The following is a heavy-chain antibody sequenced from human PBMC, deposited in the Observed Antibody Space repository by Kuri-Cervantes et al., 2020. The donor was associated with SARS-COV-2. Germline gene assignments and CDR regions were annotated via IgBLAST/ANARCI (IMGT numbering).Heavy chain of an antibody. J-gene: IGHJ4*02. CDR2: INSDSSHT. CDR1: GYTFIYSH. Sequence: GGSLRLSCAASGYTFIYSHMSWIRQAPGKGLEWVSYINSDSSHTNNAESVKGRFTISRDNAKNSLYLQMNSLRAEDTAVYYCARGYEARYSSSWYLDYWGQGTLVTVSS. V-gene: IGHV3-11*05. D-gene: IGHD6-13*01. CDR3: ARGYEARYSSSWYLDY.